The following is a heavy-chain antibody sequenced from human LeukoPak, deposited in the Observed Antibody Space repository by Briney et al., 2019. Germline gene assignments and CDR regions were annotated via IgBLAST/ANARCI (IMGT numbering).Heavy chain of an antibody. Sequence: GGSLRLSCAASGFTVSSHYMSWVRQAPGKGLEWVSIIYSRGSIYYADSVKGRFTISGDNSKNTLYLQMNSLRAEDTAVYYCARVGQQLVPYYYYGMDVWGQGTTVTVSS. CDR1: GFTVSSHY. J-gene: IGHJ6*02. CDR2: IYSRGSI. CDR3: ARVGQQLVPYYYYGMDV. V-gene: IGHV3-66*02. D-gene: IGHD6-13*01.